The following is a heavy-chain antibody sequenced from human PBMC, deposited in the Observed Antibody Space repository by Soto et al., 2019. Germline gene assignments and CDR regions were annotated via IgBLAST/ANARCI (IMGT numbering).Heavy chain of an antibody. CDR1: GGSISSYY. CDR3: ARHRAFCSGKSCAWGYYYYVDV. CDR2: IYYSGST. Sequence: QVQLQESGPGLVKPSETLSLTCTVSGGSISSYYWSWIRQPPGKGLQWIGYIYYSGSTTYNPSLKSRVTISADTSKSQLSLTLSSVTAADTALYYCARHRAFCSGKSCAWGYYYYVDVWGIGTTVTVSS. J-gene: IGHJ6*03. V-gene: IGHV4-59*08. D-gene: IGHD2-2*01.